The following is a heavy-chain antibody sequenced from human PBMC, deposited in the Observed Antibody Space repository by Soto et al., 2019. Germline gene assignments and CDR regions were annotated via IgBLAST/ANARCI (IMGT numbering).Heavy chain of an antibody. CDR1: GDSISRSPYY. CDR3: XRQGSSFRPPRPNWFDP. J-gene: IGHJ5*02. CDR2: IYYTGIT. Sequence: SETLSLTCTVSGDSISRSPYYWGWIRQPPGKGLDWIGSIYYTGITYYNPSFESRITISADSSKNQFSLRLTSVNAADTAVYYCXRQGSSFRPPRPNWFDPWGQGTLVTVSS. D-gene: IGHD6-6*01. V-gene: IGHV4-39*01.